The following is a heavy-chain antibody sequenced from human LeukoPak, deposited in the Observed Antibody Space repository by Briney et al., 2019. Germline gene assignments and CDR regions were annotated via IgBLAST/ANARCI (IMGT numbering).Heavy chain of an antibody. Sequence: PGGSLRLSCAASGFTFSNYGMHWVRQAPGKGLEWVAFIRYDGSIKYYADSVKGRFTISRDNSKNTLYLQMNSLRAEDTALYYCAKDTTREAAAGVFDYWGQGTLVTVSS. CDR3: AKDTTREAAAGVFDY. CDR1: GFTFSNYG. CDR2: IRYDGSIK. V-gene: IGHV3-30*02. J-gene: IGHJ4*02. D-gene: IGHD6-13*01.